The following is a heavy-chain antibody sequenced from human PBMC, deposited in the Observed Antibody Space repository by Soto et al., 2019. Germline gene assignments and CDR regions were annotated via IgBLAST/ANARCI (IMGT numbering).Heavy chain of an antibody. D-gene: IGHD1-1*01. J-gene: IGHJ6*02. CDR1: GFTFSSYS. Sequence: GGSLRLSCAASGFTFSSYSMNWVRQAPGKGLEWVSSISSSSSYIYYADSVKGRFTISRDNAKNSLYLQMNSLRAEDTAVYYCARDGRPVAPYYYYYGMDVWGQGTTVTVSS. CDR3: ARDGRPVAPYYYYYGMDV. V-gene: IGHV3-21*01. CDR2: ISSSSSYI.